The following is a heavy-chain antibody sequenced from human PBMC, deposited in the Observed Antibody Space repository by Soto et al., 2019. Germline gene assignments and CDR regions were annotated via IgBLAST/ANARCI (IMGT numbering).Heavy chain of an antibody. J-gene: IGHJ6*02. CDR3: ASGDREDIAVVVGARPGEYGVDV. V-gene: IGHV3-30-3*01. Sequence: QVQLVESGGGVVQPGRSLRLSCAASGFTFSSYAMHWVRQAPGKGLECVAVISYDGSKKFYRDSVKGRFTISRDNSKNSLYLQINSLRYEDTAVYYCASGDREDIAVVVGARPGEYGVDVWGQGTTVTVSS. CDR1: GFTFSSYA. CDR2: ISYDGSKK. D-gene: IGHD2-15*01.